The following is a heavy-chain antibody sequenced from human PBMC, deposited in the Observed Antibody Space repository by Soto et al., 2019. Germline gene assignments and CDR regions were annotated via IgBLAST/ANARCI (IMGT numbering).Heavy chain of an antibody. CDR1: GGSISSYY. CDR2: IYYSGST. D-gene: IGHD6-19*01. J-gene: IGHJ5*02. CDR3: ARAGAVADPTGEDWFDP. Sequence: SETLSLTCTVSGGSISSYYWSWIRQPPGKGLEWIGYIYYSGSTNYNPSLKSRVTISVDTSKNQFSLKLSSVTAADTAVYYCARAGAVADPTGEDWFDPWGQGTLVTAPQ. V-gene: IGHV4-59*01.